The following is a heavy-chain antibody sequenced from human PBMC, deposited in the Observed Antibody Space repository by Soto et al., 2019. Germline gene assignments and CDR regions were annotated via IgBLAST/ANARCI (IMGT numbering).Heavy chain of an antibody. CDR3: ARVRKYQKMFSPYYAMDV. Sequence: QVQLVQSGAEVKKPGSSVRVSCKASGGTFNSYSLSWVRQAPGQGLEWMGRIIPISGIVNYAQKFQGRVTITADDSTSTAYRELTSLRSEDTARYYCARVRKYQKMFSPYYAMDVWGQGTTVIVSS. J-gene: IGHJ6*02. V-gene: IGHV1-69*01. CDR1: GGTFNSYS. CDR2: IIPISGIV. D-gene: IGHD2-2*01.